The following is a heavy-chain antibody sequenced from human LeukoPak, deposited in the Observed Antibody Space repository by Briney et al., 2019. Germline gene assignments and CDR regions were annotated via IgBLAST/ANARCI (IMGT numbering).Heavy chain of an antibody. V-gene: IGHV4-59*06. J-gene: IGHJ4*02. CDR3: VAYSPYDSWSAF. D-gene: IGHD3-3*01. CDR2: IFDRET. Sequence: SETLSLTCTVSGGSINNYYWSWIRQPPGKGLEWIGYIFDRETYYSPSLKSRLTISLDMSNDQFSLKLTSVTAADTAVYYCVAYSPYDSWSAFWGQGILVTVSS. CDR1: GGSINNYY.